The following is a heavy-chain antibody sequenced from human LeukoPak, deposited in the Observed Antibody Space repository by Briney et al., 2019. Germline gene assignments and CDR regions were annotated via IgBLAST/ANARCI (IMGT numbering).Heavy chain of an antibody. CDR3: ARDGAHWGSPFDY. D-gene: IGHD7-27*01. CDR2: IYTSGST. CDR1: GGSISSGSYY. V-gene: IGHV4-61*02. J-gene: IGHJ4*02. Sequence: SETLSLTCTASGGSISSGSYYWSWIRQPAGKGLEWIGRIYTSGSTNYNPSLKSRVTISVDTSKNQFSLKLSSVTAADTAVYYCARDGAHWGSPFDYWGQGTLVTVSS.